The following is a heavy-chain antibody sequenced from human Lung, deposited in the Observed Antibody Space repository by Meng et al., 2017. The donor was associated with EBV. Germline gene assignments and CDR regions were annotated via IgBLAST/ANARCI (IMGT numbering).Heavy chain of an antibody. CDR1: NGSSSSGNHY. J-gene: IGHJ2*01. V-gene: IGHV4-31*03. Sequence: QVQLSESGPGLVKPSQTPSLTCTVSNGSSSSGNHYWSWIRQHPGKGVEYIGYIYNSGSTYYTPSLKSRVLISVDTSKNQCSLRLNSVTAADTAVYYCASLYGDASVWYLDLWGRGTLVTVSS. CDR2: IYNSGST. CDR3: ASLYGDASVWYLDL. D-gene: IGHD4-17*01.